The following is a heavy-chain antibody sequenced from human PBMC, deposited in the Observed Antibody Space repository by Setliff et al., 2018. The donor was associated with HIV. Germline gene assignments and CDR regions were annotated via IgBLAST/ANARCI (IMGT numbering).Heavy chain of an antibody. D-gene: IGHD6-13*01. CDR2: VYYSGST. V-gene: IGHV4-31*03. J-gene: IGHJ4*02. CDR1: GGSISTGGYY. CDR3: ARGIAAAGR. Sequence: PSETLSLTCTVSGGSISTGGYYWSWIRQHPGKGLEWIGYVYYSGSTYYNPSLKSRVTISVDTSKNQFSLKLSSVTAADAAVYYCARGIAAAGRWGQGTLVTVSS.